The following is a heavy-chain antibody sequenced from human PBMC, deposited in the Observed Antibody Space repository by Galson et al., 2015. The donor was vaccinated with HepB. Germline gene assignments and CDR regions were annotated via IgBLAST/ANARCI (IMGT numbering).Heavy chain of an antibody. CDR1: GFTFSSDG. D-gene: IGHD6-13*01. Sequence: SLRLSCAASGFTFSSDGMHWVRQAPGKGLEWVAVISYDGSNKYYADSVKGRFTISRDNSKNTLYLQMNSLRAEDTAVYYCAKDPPPRSSSWPRPDYWGQGTLVTVSS. CDR2: ISYDGSNK. CDR3: AKDPPPRSSSWPRPDY. V-gene: IGHV3-30*18. J-gene: IGHJ4*02.